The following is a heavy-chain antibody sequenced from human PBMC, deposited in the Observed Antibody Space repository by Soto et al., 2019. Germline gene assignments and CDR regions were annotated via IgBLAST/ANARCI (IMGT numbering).Heavy chain of an antibody. CDR3: ARDHRRIPAQQLVPYVAFDI. CDR1: GFTFSSYG. J-gene: IGHJ3*02. D-gene: IGHD6-13*01. V-gene: IGHV3-33*01. Sequence: GGSLRLSCAASGFTFSSYGMHWVRQAPGKGLEWVAVIWYDGSNKYYADSVKGRFTISRDNSKNTLYLQMNSLRAEDTAVYYCARDHRRIPAQQLVPYVAFDIWGQGTMVTVSS. CDR2: IWYDGSNK.